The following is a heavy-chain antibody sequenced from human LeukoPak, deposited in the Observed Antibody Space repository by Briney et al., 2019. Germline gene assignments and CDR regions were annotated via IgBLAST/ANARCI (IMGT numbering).Heavy chain of an antibody. CDR2: INHSGST. D-gene: IGHD6-19*01. CDR3: ARGLAVAGTRRFDP. J-gene: IGHJ5*02. Sequence: PSETLSLTCSVYGGSISRGTWWTWVHQSPGKGLQCIGEINHSGSTNYNPSLKSRVTISVDTSKNQFSLKLSSVTAADTAMYYCARGLAVAGTRRFDPWGQGTLVTVSS. V-gene: IGHV4-4*02. CDR1: GGSISRGTW.